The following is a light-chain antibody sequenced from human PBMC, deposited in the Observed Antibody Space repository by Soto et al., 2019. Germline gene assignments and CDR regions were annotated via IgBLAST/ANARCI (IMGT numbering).Light chain of an antibody. CDR3: SSYSSSSALDVI. V-gene: IGLV2-14*01. CDR1: NRDVGGYNY. Sequence: QTVVAQPASVSGSPGQSITISCAGTNRDVGGYNYVSWYQQYPGKAPKLIIYEVTYRPSGVSNRFSGSKSGNTASLTISGLQAEDEADYYCSSYSSSSALDVIFGGGTKVTVL. J-gene: IGLJ2*01. CDR2: EVT.